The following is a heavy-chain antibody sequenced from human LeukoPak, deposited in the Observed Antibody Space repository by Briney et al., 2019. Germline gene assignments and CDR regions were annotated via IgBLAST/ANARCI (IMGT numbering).Heavy chain of an antibody. CDR1: GGSISSGGYY. Sequence: SETLSLTCTVSGGSISSGGYYWSWIRQPPGKGLEWIGEINHSGSTNYNPSLKSRVTISVDTSKNQFSLKLSSVTAADTAVYYCARRRTTVTTLIDYWGQGTLVTVSS. CDR2: INHSGST. CDR3: ARRRTTVTTLIDY. D-gene: IGHD4-17*01. J-gene: IGHJ4*02. V-gene: IGHV4-39*07.